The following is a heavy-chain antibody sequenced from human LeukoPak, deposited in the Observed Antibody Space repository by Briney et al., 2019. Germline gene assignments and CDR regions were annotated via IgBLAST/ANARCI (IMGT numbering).Heavy chain of an antibody. D-gene: IGHD3-10*01. J-gene: IGHJ4*02. Sequence: GRSLRLSCAASGFTFSSYGMHWVRQAPGKGLEWVAVISYDGSNKYYADSVKGRFTISRDNSKNTLYLQMNSLRAEDTAVYYCARDYGSGSYYSGNWGQGTLVTVSS. CDR1: GFTFSSYG. CDR3: ARDYGSGSYYSGN. V-gene: IGHV3-30*03. CDR2: ISYDGSNK.